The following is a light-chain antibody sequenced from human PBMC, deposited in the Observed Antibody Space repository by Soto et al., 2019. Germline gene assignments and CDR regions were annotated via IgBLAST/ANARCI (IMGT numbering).Light chain of an antibody. CDR3: QTWGTGIRV. Sequence: QPVLTQSPSASASLGGSVKLTCTLSSWHISYAIAWHQQQPEKGPRYLMKVNSDGSHSKGDGIPDRFSGSSSGAERYLTISSLQSEDEADYYCQTWGTGIRVFGGGTQLTVL. J-gene: IGLJ3*02. CDR1: SWHISYA. V-gene: IGLV4-69*01. CDR2: VNSDGSH.